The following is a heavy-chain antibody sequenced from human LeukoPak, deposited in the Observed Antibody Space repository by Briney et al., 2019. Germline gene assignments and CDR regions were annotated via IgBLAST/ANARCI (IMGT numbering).Heavy chain of an antibody. V-gene: IGHV1-69*05. CDR1: GGTFSSYA. Sequence: SVKVSCKASGGTFSSYAISWVRQAPGQGLEWMGRIIPIFGTANYAQKFQGRVTITTDESTSTAYMELSSLRSEDTAVYYCARGLDSFDAFDIWGQGTMVTVSS. CDR3: ARGLDSFDAFDI. CDR2: IIPIFGTA. J-gene: IGHJ3*02. D-gene: IGHD2-15*01.